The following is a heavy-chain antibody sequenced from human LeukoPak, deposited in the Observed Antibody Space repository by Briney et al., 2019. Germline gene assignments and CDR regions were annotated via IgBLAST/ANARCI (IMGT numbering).Heavy chain of an antibody. CDR2: IILIRGIA. CDR1: AAGFTFNA. V-gene: IGHV1-69*04. CDR3: ARSQGLYYYDSSGYFPFDY. D-gene: IGHD3-22*01. J-gene: IGHJ4*02. Sequence: SGKLCRNAAAAGFTFNAFSRIRDRHGPGLGLVWGIILIRGIANYAQKFQGRVTITADKSTSTAYMELSSLRSEDTAVYYCARSQGLYYYDSSGYFPFDYWGQGTLVTASS.